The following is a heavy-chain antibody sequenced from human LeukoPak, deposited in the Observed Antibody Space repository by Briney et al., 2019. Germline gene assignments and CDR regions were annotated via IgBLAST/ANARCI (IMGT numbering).Heavy chain of an antibody. Sequence: PGGSLRLSCGASGFTFSSYAMHWVRQAPGKGLEWVAVISYDGSNKYYADSVKGRFTISRDNSKNTLYLQMNSLRAEDTAVYYCARGRAGKLDYWGQGTLVTVSS. D-gene: IGHD6-19*01. V-gene: IGHV3-30*04. CDR1: GFTFSSYA. J-gene: IGHJ4*02. CDR2: ISYDGSNK. CDR3: ARGRAGKLDY.